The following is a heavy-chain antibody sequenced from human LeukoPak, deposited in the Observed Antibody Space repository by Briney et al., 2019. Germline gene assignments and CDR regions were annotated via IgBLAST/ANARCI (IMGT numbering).Heavy chain of an antibody. D-gene: IGHD6-6*01. J-gene: IGHJ6*02. CDR2: INHSGST. Sequence: PSETLSLTCAVYGGSFSGYYWSWIRQPPGKGLEWIGEINHSGSTNYNPSLKSRVTISVDTSKNQFSLKLSSVTAADTAVYYCARGYSSSYYHYGMDVWGQGTTVTVSS. CDR3: ARGYSSSYYHYGMDV. CDR1: GGSFSGYY. V-gene: IGHV4-34*01.